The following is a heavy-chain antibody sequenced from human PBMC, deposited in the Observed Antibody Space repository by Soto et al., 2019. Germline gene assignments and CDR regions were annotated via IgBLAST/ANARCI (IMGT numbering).Heavy chain of an antibody. CDR1: GGSISSGGYY. D-gene: IGHD3-22*01. V-gene: IGHV4-31*03. J-gene: IGHJ3*02. Sequence: QVQLQESGPGLVKPSQTLSLTCTVSGGSISSGGYYWSWIRQHPGKGLEWIGDIYYSGSTYYNPSLKSRVTISVDTSKNQYYLKLSSVTAADTAVYYCARDPTGGYDAFDIWGQGTMVTVSS. CDR3: ARDPTGGYDAFDI. CDR2: IYYSGST.